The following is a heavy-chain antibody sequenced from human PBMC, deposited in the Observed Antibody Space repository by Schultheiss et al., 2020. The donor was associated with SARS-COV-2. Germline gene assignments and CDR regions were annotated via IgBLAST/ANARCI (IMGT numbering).Heavy chain of an antibody. CDR2: IHDSGNT. D-gene: IGHD3-22*01. CDR1: GVSVSSYC. CDR3: ARSRGGYYDSIAFDI. J-gene: IGHJ3*02. V-gene: IGHV4-59*08. Sequence: SQTLSLTCTVSGVSVSSYCWNWIRQPPGKGLEWIGFIHDSGNTNYSPSLKSRLTISVDTSKNQFSLKLTSVTAADTAVYYCARSRGGYYDSIAFDIWGQGTMVTVSS.